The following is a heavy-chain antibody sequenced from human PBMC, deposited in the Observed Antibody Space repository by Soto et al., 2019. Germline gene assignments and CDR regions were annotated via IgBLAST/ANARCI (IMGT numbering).Heavy chain of an antibody. CDR2: INHSGST. Sequence: SETLSLTCAVYGGSFSGYYWSWIRQPPGKGLEWIGEINHSGSTNYNPSLKSRVTISVDTSKNQFSLKLSSVTAADTAVYYCERVKMVRGVISGMDVWGQATTVTVSS. CDR1: GGSFSGYY. V-gene: IGHV4-34*01. D-gene: IGHD3-10*01. CDR3: ERVKMVRGVISGMDV. J-gene: IGHJ6*02.